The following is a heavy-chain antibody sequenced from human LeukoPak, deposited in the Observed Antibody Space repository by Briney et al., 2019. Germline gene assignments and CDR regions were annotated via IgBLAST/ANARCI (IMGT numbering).Heavy chain of an antibody. V-gene: IGHV3-11*05. CDR3: ASDQVSGVFDY. CDR1: GFIFSDFY. Sequence: PGGSLRLSCAGSGFIFSDFYINWILQSPGKGLEWLAYISPDGSYTTYGDSVKGRFVISRDNAKNSVSLQMNSLRVEDTAVYFCASDQVSGVFDYWGQGARVTVS. CDR2: ISPDGSYT. J-gene: IGHJ4*02. D-gene: IGHD5/OR15-5a*01.